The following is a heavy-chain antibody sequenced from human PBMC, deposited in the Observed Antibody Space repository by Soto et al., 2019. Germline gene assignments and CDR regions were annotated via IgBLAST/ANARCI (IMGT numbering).Heavy chain of an antibody. V-gene: IGHV3-7*03. Sequence: PGGSLRLSCAGSGLTFRNDWLSWFRQAPGKGLEWVANINQDGSERYYVDSVRGRFTISRDNVENSLYLQLNSLGPEDTAVYYCAVYGYGVSAAAYWGQGTLVTVSS. J-gene: IGHJ4*02. CDR3: AVYGYGVSAAAY. CDR1: GLTFRNDW. CDR2: INQDGSER. D-gene: IGHD4-17*01.